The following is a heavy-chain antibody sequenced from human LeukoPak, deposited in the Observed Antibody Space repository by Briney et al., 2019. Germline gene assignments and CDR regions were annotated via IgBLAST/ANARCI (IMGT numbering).Heavy chain of an antibody. CDR2: IKQDGSEK. V-gene: IGHV3-7*01. D-gene: IGHD2-2*01. CDR1: GFTFSYYW. J-gene: IGHJ5*02. Sequence: PGGSLRLSCAASGFTFSYYWMSWVRQAPGKGLEWVANIKQDGSEKYYVDSVKGRFTISRDNAKNSLYLQMNSLRAEDTAVYYCARGGSRGGRGWFDPWGQGTLVTVSS. CDR3: ARGGSRGGRGWFDP.